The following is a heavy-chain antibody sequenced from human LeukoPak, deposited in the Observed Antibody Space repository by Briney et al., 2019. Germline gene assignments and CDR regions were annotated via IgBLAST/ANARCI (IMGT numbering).Heavy chain of an antibody. V-gene: IGHV4-4*07. Sequence: SETLSLTCTVSGGSISSYYWSWIRQPAGKGLEWIGRIYTSGSTNYSPSLKSRVTMSVDTSKNQFSLKLSSVTAADTAVYYCARGVYGGKSGSAFDIWGQGTMVTVSS. J-gene: IGHJ3*02. CDR1: GGSISSYY. CDR2: IYTSGST. D-gene: IGHD4-23*01. CDR3: ARGVYGGKSGSAFDI.